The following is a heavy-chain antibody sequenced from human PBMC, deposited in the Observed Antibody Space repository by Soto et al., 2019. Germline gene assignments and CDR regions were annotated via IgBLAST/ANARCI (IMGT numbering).Heavy chain of an antibody. D-gene: IGHD3-3*01. CDR2: ISAYNGNT. V-gene: IGHV1-18*01. J-gene: IGHJ6*02. Sequence: GASVKVSCKASGYTFTSYGISWVRQAPGQGLEWMGWISAYNGNTNYAQKLQGRVTMTTDTSTSTAYMELRSLRSDDTAVYYCARGLVTTYDFWSGYPEPYYYYGMDVWGQGTTVPVSS. CDR3: ARGLVTTYDFWSGYPEPYYYYGMDV. CDR1: GYTFTSYG.